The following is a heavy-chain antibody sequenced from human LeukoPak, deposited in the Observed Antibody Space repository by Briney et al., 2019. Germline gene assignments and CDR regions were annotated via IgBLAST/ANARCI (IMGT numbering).Heavy chain of an antibody. CDR3: ARHTPGIAAAGIDP. V-gene: IGHV4-59*08. CDR2: IYYSGST. Sequence: PSETLSLTCTVSGGSISSYYWSWIRQPPGKGLEWIGYIYYSGSTNYNPSLKSRVTISVDTSRNQFSLKLSSVTAADTAVYYCARHTPGIAAAGIDPWGQGTLVIVSS. CDR1: GGSISSYY. J-gene: IGHJ5*02. D-gene: IGHD6-13*01.